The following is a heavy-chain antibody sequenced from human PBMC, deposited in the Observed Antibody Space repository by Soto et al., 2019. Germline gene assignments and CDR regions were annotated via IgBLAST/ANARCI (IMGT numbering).Heavy chain of an antibody. D-gene: IGHD6-6*01. CDR3: ARSSIAARGGKKGGWFDP. V-gene: IGHV4-34*01. CDR1: GGSFSCYY. CDR2: INHSGST. J-gene: IGHJ5*02. Sequence: SETLSLTCGVYGGSFSCYYWSWIRQPPGKGLEWIGEINHSGSTNYNPSLKSRVTISVDTSKNQFSLKLSSVTAADTAVYYCARSSIAARGGKKGGWFDPWGQGTLVTVSS.